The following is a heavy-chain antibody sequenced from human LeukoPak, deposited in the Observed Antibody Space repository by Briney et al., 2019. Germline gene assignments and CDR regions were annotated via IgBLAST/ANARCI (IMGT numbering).Heavy chain of an antibody. Sequence: PSETLSLTCAVSGDSISSNNYYWAWIRQSPEKGLEWIGSIYYRGSTYYNPSLKSRVIMSVDTSGNHFSLRLTSVTAADTAVYYCARRRQGGWFDAFDIWGQGTMVTVSS. D-gene: IGHD2-15*01. J-gene: IGHJ3*02. V-gene: IGHV4-39*02. CDR2: IYYRGST. CDR3: ARRRQGGWFDAFDI. CDR1: GDSISSNNYY.